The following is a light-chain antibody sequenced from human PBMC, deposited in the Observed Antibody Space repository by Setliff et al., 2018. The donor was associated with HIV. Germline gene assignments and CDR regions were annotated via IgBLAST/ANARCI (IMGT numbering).Light chain of an antibody. V-gene: IGLV2-23*02. CDR1: SSDVGGYNY. J-gene: IGLJ1*01. Sequence: QSVLTQPASVSGSPGQSITISCTGTSSDVGGYNYVSWYQQHAGKAPKLMIYDVSKRPSGVSNRFSGSKSGNTASLTISGLQAEDEADYYCCSYAGSSTSYVFGTGTKVTVL. CDR2: DVS. CDR3: CSYAGSSTSYV.